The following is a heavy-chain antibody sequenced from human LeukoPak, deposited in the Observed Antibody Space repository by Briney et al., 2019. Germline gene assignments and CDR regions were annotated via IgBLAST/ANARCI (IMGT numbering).Heavy chain of an antibody. CDR1: GGSISSGGYY. CDR2: IYHSGST. CDR3: ASTLNRYSGFDP. V-gene: IGHV4-30-2*02. D-gene: IGHD1-26*01. J-gene: IGHJ5*02. Sequence: PSETLSLTCTVSGGSISSGGYYWSWIRQPPGKGLEWIGYIYHSGSTYYNPSLKSRVTISVDTSKNQFSLKLSSVTAADTAVYYCASTLNRYSGFDPWGQGTLVTVSS.